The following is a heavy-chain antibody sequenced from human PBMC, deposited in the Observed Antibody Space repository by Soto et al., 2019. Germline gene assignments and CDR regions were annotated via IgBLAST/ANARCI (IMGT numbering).Heavy chain of an antibody. Sequence: SETLSLTCTVSGGSISSSSYYWGWIRQPPGKGLEWIGSIYYSGSTYYNPSLKSRVTISVDTSKNQFSLKLSSVTAADTAVYYCASKNSSSSFGYYYYGMDVWGQGTTVTVSS. CDR2: IYYSGST. V-gene: IGHV4-39*01. CDR1: GGSISSSSYY. J-gene: IGHJ6*02. D-gene: IGHD6-6*01. CDR3: ASKNSSSSFGYYYYGMDV.